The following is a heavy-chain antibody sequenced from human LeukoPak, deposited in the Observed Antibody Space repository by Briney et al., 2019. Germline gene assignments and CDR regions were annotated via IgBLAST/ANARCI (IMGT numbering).Heavy chain of an antibody. CDR1: GNSFTNYW. J-gene: IGHJ4*02. CDR3: ARHGSCSTSSCYYGEKGIDY. V-gene: IGHV5-51*01. CDR2: IYPGDSET. Sequence: GESLKISCKGSGNSFTNYWIGWVRQMPGKGLEWMGIIYPGDSETRYSPSFQGQVTISADKSISTAYLQWSSLKASDTAIYYCARHGSCSTSSCYYGEKGIDYWGQGTLVTVSS. D-gene: IGHD2-2*01.